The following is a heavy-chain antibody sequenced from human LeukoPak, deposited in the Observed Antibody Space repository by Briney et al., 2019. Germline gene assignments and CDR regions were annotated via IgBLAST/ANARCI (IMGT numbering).Heavy chain of an antibody. CDR1: GYTFPSYF. CDR3: ARTAARRFDY. D-gene: IGHD6-6*01. V-gene: IGHV1-46*01. CDR2: INPTGGST. J-gene: IGHJ4*02. Sequence: ASVKVSCKASGYTFPSYFMHWVRQAPGQGLEWMGLINPTGGSTTYAQKFQGRVTMTRDTSTSTVYMELSSLRSDDTAVYYCARTAARRFDYWGQGTLVTVSS.